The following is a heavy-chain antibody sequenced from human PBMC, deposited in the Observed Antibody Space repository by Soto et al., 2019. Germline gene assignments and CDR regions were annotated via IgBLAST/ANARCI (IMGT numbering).Heavy chain of an antibody. V-gene: IGHV3-7*01. CDR3: ARDYFYGSGSFSLYYFDY. J-gene: IGHJ4*02. D-gene: IGHD3-10*01. CDR1: GFTFSDYW. CDR2: INQDGGEK. Sequence: PGGSLRLSCVASGFTFSDYWMSWVRQAPGKGLEWVANINQDGGEKYYVDSVEGRFTISRDNAKKSLHLQVNSLRAEDTAVYYCARDYFYGSGSFSLYYFDYWGQGTLVTVS.